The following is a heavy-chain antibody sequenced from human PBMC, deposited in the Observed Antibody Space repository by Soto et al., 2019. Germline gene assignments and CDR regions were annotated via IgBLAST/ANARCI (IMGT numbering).Heavy chain of an antibody. CDR2: IYYSGST. V-gene: IGHV4-31*03. D-gene: IGHD2-15*01. Sequence: SETLSLTCTVSGGSISSGGYYWSWIRQHPGKGLEWIGYIYYSGSTYYNPSLKSRVTISVDTSKNQFSLKLSSVTAADTAVYYCARAGYCSGGSCLLGVGYWGQGTLVTVSS. J-gene: IGHJ4*02. CDR1: GGSISSGGYY. CDR3: ARAGYCSGGSCLLGVGY.